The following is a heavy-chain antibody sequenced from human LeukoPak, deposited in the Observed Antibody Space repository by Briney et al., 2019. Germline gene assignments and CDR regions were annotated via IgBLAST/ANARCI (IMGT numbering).Heavy chain of an antibody. CDR2: IYASGST. J-gene: IGHJ3*02. Sequence: PSETLSLTCTVSGSIIGYYWSWIRQPPGKGLEWIGSIYASGSTNYNPSLESRVTISVDTSKNQFSLDLSSVTAADTAVYYCARQKCTSASCLTKNAFDIWGQGTMVTVSS. V-gene: IGHV4-4*09. CDR3: ARQKCTSASCLTKNAFDI. D-gene: IGHD2-2*01. CDR1: GSIIGYY.